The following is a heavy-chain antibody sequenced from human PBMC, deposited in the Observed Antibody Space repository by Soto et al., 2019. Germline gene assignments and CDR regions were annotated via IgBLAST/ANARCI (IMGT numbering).Heavy chain of an antibody. Sequence: ASVKVSCKASGYTFTGYYMHWVRQAPGQGLEWMGWINPNSGGTNYAQKFQGRVTMTRDTSISTAYMELSSLRAEDTAVYFCARDLGYYDSSGYFDYWGQGTLVTVSS. D-gene: IGHD3-22*01. CDR1: GYTFTGYY. CDR3: ARDLGYYDSSGYFDY. CDR2: INPNSGGT. V-gene: IGHV1-2*02. J-gene: IGHJ4*02.